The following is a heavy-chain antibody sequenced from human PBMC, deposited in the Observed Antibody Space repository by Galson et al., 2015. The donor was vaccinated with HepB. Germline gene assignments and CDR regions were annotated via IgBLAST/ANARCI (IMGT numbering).Heavy chain of an antibody. CDR3: ARDGGYCSTTSCYSAWFDP. CDR2: ISAYNGKT. Sequence: SVKVSCKASGYTFTTYGISWVRQAPGQGLEWMGWISAYNGKTNYAQKLQGRVTMTTDTSTSTAYMELRSLRSDDTAVYYCARDGGYCSTTSCYSAWFDPWGQGTLVAVSS. D-gene: IGHD2-2*01. J-gene: IGHJ5*02. CDR1: GYTFTTYG. V-gene: IGHV1-18*04.